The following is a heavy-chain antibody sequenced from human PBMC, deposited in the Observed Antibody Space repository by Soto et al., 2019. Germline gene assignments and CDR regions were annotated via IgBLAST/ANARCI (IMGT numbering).Heavy chain of an antibody. Sequence: AGGSLRLSCAASGFTFSSYAMSWVRQAPGKGLEWVSAISGSGGSTYYADSVKGRFTISRDNSKNTLYLQVSSQRAEDTAVYYCAKNGYSWRFPYYFDYWGQGTLVTVSS. CDR3: AKNGYSWRFPYYFDY. J-gene: IGHJ4*02. CDR1: GFTFSSYA. D-gene: IGHD1-26*01. V-gene: IGHV3-23*01. CDR2: ISGSGGST.